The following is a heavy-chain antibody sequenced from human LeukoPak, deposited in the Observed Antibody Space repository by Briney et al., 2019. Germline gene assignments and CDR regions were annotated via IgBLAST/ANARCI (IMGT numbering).Heavy chain of an antibody. Sequence: PGGSLRLSCAASGFTFSSYAMSWVRQAPGKGLEWVSAISGSGGSTYYADSVKGRFTISRDNSKNTLYLQMNSLRPDDTAMYYCATDYGDYEPIDWGQGTLVTVSS. CDR2: ISGSGGST. CDR1: GFTFSSYA. CDR3: ATDYGDYEPID. V-gene: IGHV3-23*01. J-gene: IGHJ4*02. D-gene: IGHD4-17*01.